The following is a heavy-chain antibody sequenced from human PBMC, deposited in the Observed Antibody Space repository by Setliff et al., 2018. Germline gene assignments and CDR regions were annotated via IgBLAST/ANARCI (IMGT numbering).Heavy chain of an antibody. CDR2: INHTGST. Sequence: SETLSLTCAVYGGSFSGHYWSWIRQPPGKGLEWIGEINHTGSTNYSPSLKSRVTISVDTSKNQFSLKLTSVTAADTAVYYCARGYCSSPSCFFAGWFDPWGQGTLVTVSS. CDR3: ARGYCSSPSCFFAGWFDP. V-gene: IGHV4-34*01. CDR1: GGSFSGHY. D-gene: IGHD2-2*01. J-gene: IGHJ5*02.